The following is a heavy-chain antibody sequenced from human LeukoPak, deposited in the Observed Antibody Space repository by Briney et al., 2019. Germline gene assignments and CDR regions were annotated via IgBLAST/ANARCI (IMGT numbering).Heavy chain of an antibody. V-gene: IGHV1-18*01. D-gene: IGHD6-6*01. CDR1: GFTFSTYW. J-gene: IGHJ4*02. CDR2: ISGYNGNT. CDR3: ARRTYSSSSSIFDY. Sequence: GGSLRLSCAVSGFTFSTYWMSWVRQAPGQGLEWMAWISGYNGNTNYAQKLQGRVTMTTDTSTSTASMELRSLRSDDTAVYYCARRTYSSSSSIFDYWGQGTLVTVSS.